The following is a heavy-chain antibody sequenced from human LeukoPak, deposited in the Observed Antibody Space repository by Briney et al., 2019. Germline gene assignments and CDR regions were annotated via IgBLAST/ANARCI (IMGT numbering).Heavy chain of an antibody. D-gene: IGHD3-22*01. CDR2: MNPNNGNT. CDR1: GYTFISFD. J-gene: IGHJ3*01. Sequence: ASVKVSCTASGYTFISFDINWVRQATGQGLEWMGWMNPNNGNTGFVQKFQGRVTMTRNTSISTAYMELSSLRSDDTAVYYCARARITMMAFDVWGQGTVVTVSS. V-gene: IGHV1-8*01. CDR3: ARARITMMAFDV.